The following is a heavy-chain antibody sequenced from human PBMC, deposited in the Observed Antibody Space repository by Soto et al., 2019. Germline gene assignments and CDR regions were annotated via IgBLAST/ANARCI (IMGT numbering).Heavy chain of an antibody. J-gene: IGHJ4*02. CDR2: IIPILGIA. Sequence: PSVKVSCKASGGTFSSYTISWVRQAPGQGLEWMGRIIPILGIANYAQKFQGRVTITADKSTSTAYMELSSLRSEDTAVYYCVRDLHGYGAYGLDYWGQGTLVTVSS. D-gene: IGHD4-17*01. CDR1: GGTFSSYT. CDR3: VRDLHGYGAYGLDY. V-gene: IGHV1-69*04.